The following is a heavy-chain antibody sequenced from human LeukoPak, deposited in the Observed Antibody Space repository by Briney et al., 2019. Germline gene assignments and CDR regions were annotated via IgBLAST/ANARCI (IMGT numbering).Heavy chain of an antibody. CDR1: GYSISSGYY. J-gene: IGHJ4*02. V-gene: IGHV4-38-2*02. D-gene: IGHD2-2*01. Sequence: SETLSLTCTVSGYSISSGYYWGWIRQPPGKGLEWIGSIYHSGSTYYNPSLKSRVTISVDTSKNQFSLKLSSVTAADTAVYYCALVVPANRNSVVDYWGQGTLVTVSS. CDR3: ALVVPANRNSVVDY. CDR2: IYHSGST.